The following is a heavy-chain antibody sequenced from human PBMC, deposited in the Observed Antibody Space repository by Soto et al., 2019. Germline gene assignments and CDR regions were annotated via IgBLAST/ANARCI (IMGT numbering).Heavy chain of an antibody. CDR2: IIPFHGVT. Sequence: QVQLVQSGDEVKKPGSSVKVSCKASGGTFSPYTINWVRQAPGQGLEWMGRIIPFHGVTNYAQKFQARVTITADKSTSTAYMELSGLRFEDTAVYYCTRDWEITVSTWSFGGFWGRGTLVTVSS. J-gene: IGHJ4*02. CDR1: GGTFSPYT. D-gene: IGHD3-10*01. V-gene: IGHV1-69*04. CDR3: TRDWEITVSTWSFGGF.